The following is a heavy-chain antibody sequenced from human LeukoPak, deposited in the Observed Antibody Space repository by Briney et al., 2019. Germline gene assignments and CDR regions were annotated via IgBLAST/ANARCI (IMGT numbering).Heavy chain of an antibody. J-gene: IGHJ4*02. CDR1: GGSFSSYY. Sequence: SETLSLTCAVYGGSFSSYYWSWIRQPPGKGLEWIGEINHSGSTNYNPSLKSRVTISVDTSKNQFSLKLSSVTAADTAVYYCARGGFRSSWYPPFFFDYWGQGTPVTVSS. D-gene: IGHD6-13*01. CDR3: ARGGFRSSWYPPFFFDY. CDR2: INHSGST. V-gene: IGHV4-34*01.